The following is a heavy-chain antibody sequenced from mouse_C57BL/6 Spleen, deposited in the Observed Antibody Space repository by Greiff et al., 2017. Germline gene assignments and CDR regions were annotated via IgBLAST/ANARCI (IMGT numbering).Heavy chain of an antibody. V-gene: IGHV5-17*01. CDR3: ARRWDYFDY. Sequence: EVQVVESGGGLVKPGGSLKLSCAASGFTFSDYGMRWVRQAPEKGLEWVAYISSGSSTIYYADTVKGRFTISRDNAKTTLFLQMTSLRSEDTAMYYCARRWDYFDYWGQGTSLTVTS. CDR2: ISSGSSTI. J-gene: IGHJ2*03. D-gene: IGHD4-1*01. CDR1: GFTFSDYG.